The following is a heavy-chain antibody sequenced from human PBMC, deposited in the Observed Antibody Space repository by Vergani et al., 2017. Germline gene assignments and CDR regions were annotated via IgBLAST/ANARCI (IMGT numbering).Heavy chain of an antibody. D-gene: IGHD4-17*01. V-gene: IGHV4-34*01. Sequence: QVQLQQWGAGLLKPSETLSLTCAVYGGSFSGYYWSWIRQPPGKGLEWVGEINHSGSTNYNPSLKSLVTISVDTCKNQFSLKLSSVTAAGTAVYYCARAGGYGDYYYGYMDVWGKGTTVTVSS. CDR2: INHSGST. J-gene: IGHJ6*03. CDR1: GGSFSGYY. CDR3: ARAGGYGDYYYGYMDV.